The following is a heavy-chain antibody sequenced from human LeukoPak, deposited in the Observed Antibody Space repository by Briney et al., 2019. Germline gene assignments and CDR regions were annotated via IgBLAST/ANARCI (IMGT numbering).Heavy chain of an antibody. CDR1: GFTFDDYT. Sequence: PGGSLRLSCAASGFTFDDYTMHWVRQAPGKGLEWVSLISWDGGSTYYADSVKGRFTISRDNSKNSLYLQMNSLRTEDTALYYCAKSKGRLWLRYGGIGYWGQGTLVTVSS. CDR3: AKSKGRLWLRYGGIGY. CDR2: ISWDGGST. J-gene: IGHJ4*02. V-gene: IGHV3-43*01. D-gene: IGHD5-18*01.